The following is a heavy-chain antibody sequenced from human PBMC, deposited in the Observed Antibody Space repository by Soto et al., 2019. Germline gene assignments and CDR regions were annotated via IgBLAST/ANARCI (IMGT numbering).Heavy chain of an antibody. CDR3: AKDTGPN. Sequence: PGGSLRLSCAASGFTFDNYAMHWVRQAPGKGLDWVSVISWNSNTIAYADSVKGRFTISRDNAKNSLYLKMNSLRAEDTAFYYCAKDTGPNWGQGTLVTVSS. CDR2: ISWNSNTI. CDR1: GFTFDNYA. J-gene: IGHJ4*02. V-gene: IGHV3-9*01.